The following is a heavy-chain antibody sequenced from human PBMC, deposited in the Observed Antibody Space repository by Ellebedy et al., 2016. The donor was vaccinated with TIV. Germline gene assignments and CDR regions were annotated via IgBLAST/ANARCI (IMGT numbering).Heavy chain of an antibody. CDR3: TRVNTYYHDSSCYSDGFDI. Sequence: MPGGSLRLSCTVSGGSISSSSYYWGWIRQPPGKGLEWIGSVYYSVRTYDNPSLKSRVTISVDTSKNQFSLKLSSVTAADTAVYYCTRVNTYYHDSSCYSDGFDIWGQGTMVTVSS. CDR2: VYYSVRT. CDR1: GGSISSSSYY. D-gene: IGHD3-22*01. V-gene: IGHV4-39*07. J-gene: IGHJ3*02.